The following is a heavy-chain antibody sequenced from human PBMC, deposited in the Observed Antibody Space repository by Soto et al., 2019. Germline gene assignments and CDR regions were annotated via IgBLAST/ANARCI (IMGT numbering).Heavy chain of an antibody. CDR2: INQSGFT. Sequence: QVQLQQWGAGLLRPAETLSLTCAVYGGSFSGYYWTWIRQPPGKGLEWIGEINQSGFTSYNPSLETRVIMSVDTSKNQFSLRLSSVTAADTAVYYCAIFPFDRSSWTNPRYFDYWGQGTLVTVSS. V-gene: IGHV4-34*01. D-gene: IGHD6-13*01. CDR3: AIFPFDRSSWTNPRYFDY. CDR1: GGSFSGYY. J-gene: IGHJ4*02.